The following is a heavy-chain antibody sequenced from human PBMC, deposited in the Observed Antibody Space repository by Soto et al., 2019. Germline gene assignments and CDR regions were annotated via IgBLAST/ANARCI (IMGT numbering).Heavy chain of an antibody. CDR1: GFTFSSYA. Sequence: EVQLLESGGGLVQPGGSLRLSCAASGFTFSSYAMSWVRQAPGKGLEWVSAISGSGGSTYYADSVKGRFTISRDNSQNTLYLQMNRLRAEDTAVYYCAKDTTIFGVAEYDAFDIWGQGTMVTVSS. CDR2: ISGSGGST. D-gene: IGHD3-3*01. CDR3: AKDTTIFGVAEYDAFDI. J-gene: IGHJ3*02. V-gene: IGHV3-23*01.